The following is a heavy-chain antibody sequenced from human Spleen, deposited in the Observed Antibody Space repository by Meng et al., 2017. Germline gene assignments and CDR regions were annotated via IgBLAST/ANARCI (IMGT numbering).Heavy chain of an antibody. V-gene: IGHV3-23*01. CDR2: ISGSGGTT. J-gene: IGHJ4*02. D-gene: IGHD5-18*01. CDR1: GFTFSSYA. Sequence: EVQLLESGGGLVQPGGSLRLSCAASGFTFSSYAMSWVRQAPGKGLEWVSAISGSGGTTYYADSVKGRFTISRDNSKNTLYLQMNSLRAEDTAVYYCARSDTSNLATYWGQGTLVTVSS. CDR3: ARSDTSNLATY.